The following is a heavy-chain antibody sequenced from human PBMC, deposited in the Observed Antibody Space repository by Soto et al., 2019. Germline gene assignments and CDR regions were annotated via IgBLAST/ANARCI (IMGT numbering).Heavy chain of an antibody. J-gene: IGHJ6*03. CDR2: IYYSGST. D-gene: IGHD6-6*01. CDR3: ARDPGAAPTGYYYYYMDV. V-gene: IGHV4-59*01. Sequence: SETLSLTCTVSGGSISSYYWSWIRQPPGKGLEWIGYIYYSGSTNYNPSLKSRVTISVDTSKNQFSLKLSSVTAADTAVYYCARDPGAAPTGYYYYYMDVWGKGTSVTVAS. CDR1: GGSISSYY.